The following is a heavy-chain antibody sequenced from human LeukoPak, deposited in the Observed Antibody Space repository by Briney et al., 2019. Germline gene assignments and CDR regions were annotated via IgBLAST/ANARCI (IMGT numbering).Heavy chain of an antibody. CDR1: GFTFSSYS. J-gene: IGHJ1*01. V-gene: IGHV3-21*04. D-gene: IGHD4-17*01. CDR3: AKEIYGDSTGGRFQH. CDR2: INSGSTSI. Sequence: PGGSLRLSCAASGFTFSSYSMIWVRQAPGKGLEWVSSINSGSTSIYYVDSVKGRFTISRDNAKNSLYLQMNSLRVEDTAVYYCAKEIYGDSTGGRFQHWGQGTLVTVSS.